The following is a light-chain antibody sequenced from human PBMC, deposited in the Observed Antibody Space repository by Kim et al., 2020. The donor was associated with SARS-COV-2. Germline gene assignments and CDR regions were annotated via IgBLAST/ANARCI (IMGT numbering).Light chain of an antibody. V-gene: IGKV1-5*01. CDR1: QYLATW. J-gene: IGKJ2*01. CDR2: GAS. CDR3: QQYKSDPYT. Sequence: DIQMTQYPSTLSASVGDTVSITCRASQYLATWVAWYQQKPGMAPKVLMYGASKLKSGVPSRFSGSGSGTEFTLTITSLQPDDFATYYCQQYKSDPYTFGQGTKLEI.